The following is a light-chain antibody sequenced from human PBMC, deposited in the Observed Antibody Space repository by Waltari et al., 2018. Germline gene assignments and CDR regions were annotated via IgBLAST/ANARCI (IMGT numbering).Light chain of an antibody. CDR3: QQYNYYPIT. J-gene: IGKJ2*01. CDR1: QGINNY. V-gene: IGKV1-16*01. CDR2: AAS. Sequence: DIQMTQSPSSLSASVGASVTITSRASQGINNYLAWFKQKPGKAPKSLISAASSLQNGVPSRFSGNRSWTDFTLTISSLQPEDFATYYCQQYNYYPITFGQGTNLEIK.